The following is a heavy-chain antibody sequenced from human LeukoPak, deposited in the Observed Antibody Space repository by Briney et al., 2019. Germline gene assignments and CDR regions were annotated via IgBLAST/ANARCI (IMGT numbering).Heavy chain of an antibody. D-gene: IGHD5-12*01. CDR1: GFSFNHYG. Sequence: GGSLRLSCAASGFSFNHYGMIWVGQAPGKGLEWVAVIWYDGNTKDYADSVKGRFSIARDNSNDKVFLQMNTPRTADTAVYYCARDGSGYHSYCDHWGQGTLVTVSS. V-gene: IGHV3-33*01. J-gene: IGHJ4*02. CDR3: ARDGSGYHSYCDH. CDR2: IWYDGNTK.